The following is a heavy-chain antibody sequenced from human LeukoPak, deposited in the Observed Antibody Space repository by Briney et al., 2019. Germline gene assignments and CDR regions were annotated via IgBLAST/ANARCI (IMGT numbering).Heavy chain of an antibody. CDR1: GFTFSTFA. D-gene: IGHD1-26*01. V-gene: IGHV3-23*01. Sequence: GGSLRLSCAASGFTFSTFAMSWVRQAPGKGLEWVSVISGSGDTSYYADSVRGRFTIFRDNSKNTLFLQMNSLRAEDTAVYYCARDRGGSYSAIDYWGQGTLVTVSS. CDR2: ISGSGDTS. CDR3: ARDRGGSYSAIDY. J-gene: IGHJ4*02.